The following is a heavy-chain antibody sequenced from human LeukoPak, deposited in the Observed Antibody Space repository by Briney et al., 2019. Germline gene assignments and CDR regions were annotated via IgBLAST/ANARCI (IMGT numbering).Heavy chain of an antibody. V-gene: IGHV4-59*08. CDR3: ARHSAYGQFDY. J-gene: IGHJ4*02. CDR2: IYYSGST. Sequence: PSETLSLTCTVSGGSISGYYWSWIRQPPGKGLEWIGYIYYSGSTDYNSSLQSRVAISVDTSKNQFSLKLTSVTAADTAVYYCARHSAYGQFDYWGQGTLVTVSS. CDR1: GGSISGYY. D-gene: IGHD2-21*01.